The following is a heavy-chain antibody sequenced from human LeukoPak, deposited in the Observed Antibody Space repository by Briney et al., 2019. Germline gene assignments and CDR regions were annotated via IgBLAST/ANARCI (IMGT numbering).Heavy chain of an antibody. CDR2: MTPNSEKR. CDR1: GYPFTSFD. CDR3: ARGRGWGILDS. D-gene: IGHD6-19*01. Sequence: SVKVSCKTSGYPFTSFDIHWVRQAAGHGLEWMSWMTPNSEKRGYAQKFQGRVTMTADTSIDTAYMELSSLTFDDTAIYYCARGRGWGILDSWGQGNLVTVSS. J-gene: IGHJ4*02. V-gene: IGHV1-8*01.